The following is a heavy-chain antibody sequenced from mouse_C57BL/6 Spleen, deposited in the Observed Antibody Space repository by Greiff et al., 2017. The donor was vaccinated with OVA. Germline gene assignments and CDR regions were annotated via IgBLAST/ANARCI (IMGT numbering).Heavy chain of an antibody. CDR2: IHPNSGST. V-gene: IGHV1-64*01. Sequence: QVQLKQPGAELVKPGASVKLSCKASGYTFTSYWMHWVKQRPGQGLEWIGMIHPNSGSTNYNEKFKSKATLTVDKSSSTAYMQLSSLTSEDSAVYYCARYYYGSSPWYFDYWGQGTTLTVSS. J-gene: IGHJ2*01. CDR3: ARYYYGSSPWYFDY. D-gene: IGHD1-1*01. CDR1: GYTFTSYW.